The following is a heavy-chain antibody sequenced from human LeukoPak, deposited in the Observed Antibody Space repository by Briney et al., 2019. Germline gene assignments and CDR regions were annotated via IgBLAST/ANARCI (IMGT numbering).Heavy chain of an antibody. J-gene: IGHJ4*02. D-gene: IGHD3-22*01. CDR2: ISSSSSYI. Sequence: GGSLRLSCAASGFTFSSYSMNWVRQAPGKGLEWVSSISSSSSYIYYADSVKGRFTISRDNAKNSLYLQMNSLRAEDTAVYYCARGPVYYYDSSGSYYFDYWGQGTLVTVSS. CDR3: ARGPVYYYDSSGSYYFDY. CDR1: GFTFSSYS. V-gene: IGHV3-21*01.